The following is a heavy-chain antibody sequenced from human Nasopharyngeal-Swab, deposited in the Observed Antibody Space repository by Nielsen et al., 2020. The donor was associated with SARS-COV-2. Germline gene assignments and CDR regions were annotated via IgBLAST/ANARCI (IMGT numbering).Heavy chain of an antibody. CDR1: GFSLSTSGVG. D-gene: IGHD3-3*01. CDR2: IFSNDEK. V-gene: IGHV2-26*01. J-gene: IGHJ4*02. CDR3: ARIEYSYYDFWSGYYYFDY. Sequence: SGPTLVKPTQTLTLTCTFSGFSLSTSGVGWIRQPPGKALEWLAHIFSNDEKSYSTSLKSRLTISKDTSKSQVVLTMTNMDPVDTATYYCARIEYSYYDFWSGYYYFDYWGQGTLVTVSS.